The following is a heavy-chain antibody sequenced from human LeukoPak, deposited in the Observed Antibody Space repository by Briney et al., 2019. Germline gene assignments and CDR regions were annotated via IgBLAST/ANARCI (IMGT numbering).Heavy chain of an antibody. CDR1: GGTFSSYA. CDR2: IIPIFGTA. J-gene: IGHJ4*02. V-gene: IGHV1-69*13. Sequence: SVKVSCKASGGTFSSYAISWVRQAPGQGLEWMGGIIPIFGTANYAQKFQGRVTITADESTSTAYMELSSLRSEDTAVYYCARGRVGATFFDYWGQGTLVTVSS. D-gene: IGHD1-26*01. CDR3: ARGRVGATFFDY.